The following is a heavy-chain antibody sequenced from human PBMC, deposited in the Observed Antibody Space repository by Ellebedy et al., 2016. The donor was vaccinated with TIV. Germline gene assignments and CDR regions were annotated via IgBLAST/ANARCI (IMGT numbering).Heavy chain of an antibody. CDR1: GFTFSSYS. J-gene: IGHJ4*02. CDR3: AHVTVRAGGY. D-gene: IGHD4-17*01. V-gene: IGHV3-48*02. CDR2: ISSSSSTI. Sequence: GESLKISCAASGFTFSSYSMNWVRQAPGKGLEWVSYISSSSSTIYYADSVKGRFTISRDNAKNSLYLQMNSLRDEETAVYYCAHVTVRAGGYWGQGTLVTVSS.